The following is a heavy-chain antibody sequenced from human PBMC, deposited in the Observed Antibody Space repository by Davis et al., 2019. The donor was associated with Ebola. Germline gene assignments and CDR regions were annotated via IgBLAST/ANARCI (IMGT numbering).Heavy chain of an antibody. Sequence: GESLKISCAASGFTFNIFDMHWVRQAPGRGLEWVAFVRSHGSDDHYADSVKGRFTISRDNSKNTLYLQMNSLKTEDTAVYYCFTEGGDNHPPYWGQGTLVTVSS. J-gene: IGHJ4*02. V-gene: IGHV3-30*02. CDR1: GFTFNIFD. CDR2: VRSHGSDD. D-gene: IGHD1-14*01. CDR3: FTEGGDNHPPY.